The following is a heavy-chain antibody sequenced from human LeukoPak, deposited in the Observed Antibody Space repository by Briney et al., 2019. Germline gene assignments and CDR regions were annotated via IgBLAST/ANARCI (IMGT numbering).Heavy chain of an antibody. CDR1: GFTFSSYS. CDR2: ISSSSSYI. V-gene: IGHV3-21*01. CDR3: ARDQKAVVVAAAVDY. D-gene: IGHD2-15*01. J-gene: IGHJ4*02. Sequence: GGSLRLSCAASGFTFSSYSMNWVRQAPGKGLEWVSSISSSSSYIYYADSVKGRFTISRDNAKNSLYLQMNSLRAEDTAVYYCARDQKAVVVAAAVDYWGQGTLVTVSS.